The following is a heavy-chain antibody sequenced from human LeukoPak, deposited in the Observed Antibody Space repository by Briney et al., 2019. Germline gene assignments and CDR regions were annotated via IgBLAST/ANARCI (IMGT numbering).Heavy chain of an antibody. CDR1: GFTFSDYW. CDR3: TRSFGGSGDY. Sequence: GGSQRLSCAVSGFTFSDYWMHWVRQASGKGLVWISRINTDGSVTDYADSVKGRFTISRDNAKNTLYLQMNSLITEDTALYYCTRSFGGSGDYWGQGTLVTVSS. V-gene: IGHV3-74*01. CDR2: INTDGSVT. J-gene: IGHJ4*02. D-gene: IGHD4-23*01.